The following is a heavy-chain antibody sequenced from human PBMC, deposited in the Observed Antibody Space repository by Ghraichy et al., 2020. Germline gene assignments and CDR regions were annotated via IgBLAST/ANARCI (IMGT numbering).Heavy chain of an antibody. J-gene: IGHJ5*02. CDR2: IRSKAYGGTT. CDR3: TRAVAVAGGSGIRWFDP. V-gene: IGHV3-49*03. D-gene: IGHD6-19*01. Sequence: GGSLRLSCTASGFTFGDYAMSWFRQAPGKGLEWVGFIRSKAYGGTTEDAASVKGRFTISRDDSKSIAYLQMNSLKTEDTAVYYCTRAVAVAGGSGIRWFDPWGQGTLVTVSS. CDR1: GFTFGDYA.